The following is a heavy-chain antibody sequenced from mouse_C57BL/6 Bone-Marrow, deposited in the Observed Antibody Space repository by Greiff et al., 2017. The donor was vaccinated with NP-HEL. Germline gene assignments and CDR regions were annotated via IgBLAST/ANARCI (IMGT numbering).Heavy chain of an antibody. CDR2: IRSKSNNYAT. V-gene: IGHV10-1*01. CDR1: GFSFNTYA. Sequence: VMPVESGGGLVQPKGSLKLSCAASGFSFNTYAMNWVRQASGKGLEWVARIRSKSNNYATYYADSLKDRFTISRDDSESMLYLQMNNLKTEDTAVYYCERQGYDGYYLDYWGQGTTLTVSS. CDR3: ERQGYDGYYLDY. J-gene: IGHJ2*01. D-gene: IGHD2-3*01.